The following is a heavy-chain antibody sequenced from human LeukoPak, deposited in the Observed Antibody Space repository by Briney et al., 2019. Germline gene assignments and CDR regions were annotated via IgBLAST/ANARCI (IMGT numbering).Heavy chain of an antibody. J-gene: IGHJ1*01. CDR1: GFTFSSYS. V-gene: IGHV3-21*01. CDR3: ARGSSDWFEYFQH. Sequence: GGSLRLSCAASGFTFSSYSMNWVRQAPGKGLEWVSSISSSSSYTYYADSVRGRFTISRDNAKNSLYLQMNSLRVEDTAVYYCARGSSDWFEYFQHWGQGTLVTVSS. CDR2: ISSSSSYT. D-gene: IGHD6-19*01.